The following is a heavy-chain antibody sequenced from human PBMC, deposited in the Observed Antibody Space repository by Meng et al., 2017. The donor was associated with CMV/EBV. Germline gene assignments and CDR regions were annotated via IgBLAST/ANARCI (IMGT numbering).Heavy chain of an antibody. D-gene: IGHD3-3*01. Sequence: ASVKVSCKASGYTFTSYDINWVRQATGKGLEWMGWMNPNSGNTGYAQKFQGRVTITRNTSISTAYMELSSLRSEDTAVYYCARAATSIYYDFWSGYYISPFLSHYYYYGMDVWGQGTTVTVSS. CDR2: MNPNSGNT. V-gene: IGHV1-8*03. J-gene: IGHJ6*02. CDR1: GYTFTSYD. CDR3: ARAATSIYYDFWSGYYISPFLSHYYYYGMDV.